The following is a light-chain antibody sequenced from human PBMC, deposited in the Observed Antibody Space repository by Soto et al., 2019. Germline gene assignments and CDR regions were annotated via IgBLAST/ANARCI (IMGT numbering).Light chain of an antibody. J-gene: IGKJ4*01. CDR1: YSISSW. CDR2: DAS. Sequence: DIQMTQSPSTLSASVGDRVTITCRASYSISSWLAWYQQRPGRAPKLLIYDASSLETGVPSRFSGSGSGTESTLTIRSLQPDDFSTYHCKKYTTYLTFGGGTKVEI. CDR3: KKYTTYLT. V-gene: IGKV1-5*01.